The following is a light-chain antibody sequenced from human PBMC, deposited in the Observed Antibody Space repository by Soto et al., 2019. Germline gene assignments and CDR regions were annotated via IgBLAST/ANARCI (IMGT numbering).Light chain of an antibody. CDR2: LAS. CDR1: QSVLYSSNNKNY. CDR3: MQVLQSPIT. Sequence: DIVMPQSPDSLAVSLGERATINCKSSQSVLYSSNNKNYLAWYLQTQGQSPQLLIYLASNRDSGVPDRFSGSGSGTDCTLQLSRVEAEDVWVYYCMQVLQSPITFGQGTRLEIK. J-gene: IGKJ5*01. V-gene: IGKV4-1*01.